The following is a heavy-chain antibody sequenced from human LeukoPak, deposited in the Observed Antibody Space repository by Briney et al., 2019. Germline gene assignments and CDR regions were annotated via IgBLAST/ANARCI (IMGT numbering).Heavy chain of an antibody. CDR3: ARGTAAPDY. D-gene: IGHD6-6*01. CDR1: GFTFSIYG. CDR2: IEYDGSYK. Sequence: GGSLRLSCEVSGFTFSIYGMHWVRQAPGKGLEWVAFIEYDGSYKKEADSVKGRFTISRDKSKNTLHLQMNSLRVEDTAVYYCARGTAAPDYWGQGTLVTVSS. J-gene: IGHJ4*02. V-gene: IGHV3-30*02.